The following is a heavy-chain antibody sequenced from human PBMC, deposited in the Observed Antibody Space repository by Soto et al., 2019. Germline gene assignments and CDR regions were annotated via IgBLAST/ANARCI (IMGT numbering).Heavy chain of an antibody. CDR2: ISYDGSNK. D-gene: IGHD3-22*01. V-gene: IGHV3-30*18. CDR3: AKPIDDSSGYFYYYYGMDV. CDR1: GFTFSSYG. Sequence: GGSLRLSCAASGFTFSSYGMHWVRQAPGKGLEWVAVISYDGSNKYYADSVKGRFTISRDNSKNTLYLQMNSLRAEDTAVYYCAKPIDDSSGYFYYYYGMDVWGQGTTVTVSS. J-gene: IGHJ6*02.